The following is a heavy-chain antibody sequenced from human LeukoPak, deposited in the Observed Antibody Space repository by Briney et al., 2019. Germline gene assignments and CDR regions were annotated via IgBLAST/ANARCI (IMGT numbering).Heavy chain of an antibody. CDR1: GFTFSSYA. CDR2: ISGGGGST. Sequence: GGSLRLSCAASGFTFSSYAMSWVRQAPGKGLEWVSGISGGGGSTYYADSVKGRFTISRDNSKNTLYLQMNSLRAEDTAVYYCAKTRYTYGFHSDYWGQGTLVTVSS. CDR3: AKTRYTYGFHSDY. J-gene: IGHJ4*02. D-gene: IGHD5-18*01. V-gene: IGHV3-23*01.